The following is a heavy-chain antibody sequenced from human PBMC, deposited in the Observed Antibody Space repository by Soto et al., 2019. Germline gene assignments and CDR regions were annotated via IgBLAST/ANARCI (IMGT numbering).Heavy chain of an antibody. Sequence: LRLSCAASGFTFSSYAMHWVRQAPGKGLEWVAVISYDGSNKYYADSVKGRFTISRDNSKNTLYLQMNSLRAEDTAVYYCARAMGEGYSYGFPQYYYYYYGMDVWGQGTTVTVSS. CDR3: ARAMGEGYSYGFPQYYYYYYGMDV. D-gene: IGHD5-18*01. V-gene: IGHV3-30-3*01. CDR1: GFTFSSYA. CDR2: ISYDGSNK. J-gene: IGHJ6*02.